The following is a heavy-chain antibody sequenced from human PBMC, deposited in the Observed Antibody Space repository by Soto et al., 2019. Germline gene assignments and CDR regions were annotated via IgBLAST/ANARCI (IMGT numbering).Heavy chain of an antibody. V-gene: IGHV4-4*02. Sequence: SETMSLTCTLSGGSVRAPDWWNWVRQSPDKGLEGIAEVHISGHSNYNTSLRSRVSVSIDSSKNQFYLNLNSVTAADTAIYYCARVRQGCSANNCYFDPWGQGTQVTVSS. CDR2: VHISGHS. D-gene: IGHD1-1*01. CDR3: ARVRQGCSANNCYFDP. J-gene: IGHJ5*01. CDR1: GGSVRAPDW.